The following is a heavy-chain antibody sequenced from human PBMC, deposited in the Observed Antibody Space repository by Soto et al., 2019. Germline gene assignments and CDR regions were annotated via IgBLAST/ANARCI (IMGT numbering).Heavy chain of an antibody. Sequence: QDQLVQSGVEVKKPGASVKVSCKASGYSFTNYGITWVRQAPGQGFEWMGWISAYNGNTNYAQKFQGRVTLTTDASTSTAYLEWRGQRADDTASYYCARDRGWATPVAGNAHYYYYMDVWGKGTTVTVSS. CDR3: ARDRGWATPVAGNAHYYYYMDV. CDR1: GYSFTNYG. V-gene: IGHV1-18*01. J-gene: IGHJ6*03. D-gene: IGHD6-19*01. CDR2: ISAYNGNT.